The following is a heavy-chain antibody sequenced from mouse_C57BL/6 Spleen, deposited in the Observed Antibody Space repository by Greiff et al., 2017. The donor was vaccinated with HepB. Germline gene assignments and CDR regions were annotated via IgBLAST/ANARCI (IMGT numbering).Heavy chain of an antibody. J-gene: IGHJ4*01. V-gene: IGHV5-6*01. CDR1: GFTFSSYD. CDR2: ISSGGSYT. D-gene: IGHD4-1*02. Sequence: EVKLVESGGDLVKPGGSLKLSCAASGFTFSSYDMSWVRQTPDKRLEWVATISSGGSYTYYPDSVKGRFTISRENAKNTLYLQMSSLKSEDTAMYYCARHPTGTMDYWGQGTSVTVSS. CDR3: ARHPTGTMDY.